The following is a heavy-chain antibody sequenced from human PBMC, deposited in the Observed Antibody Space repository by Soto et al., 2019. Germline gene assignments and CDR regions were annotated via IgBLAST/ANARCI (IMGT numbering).Heavy chain of an antibody. Sequence: QVQLVQSGAEVKKPGASVKVSCKASGYTFTSYDINWVRQATGQGLEWMGWMNPNSGNTGYAQKFQGRVTMTRNTSISTAYMELSSLRSEDTAVYYCARGYITTVTYYYYYYYMDVWGKGTTVTVSS. V-gene: IGHV1-8*01. D-gene: IGHD4-17*01. J-gene: IGHJ6*03. CDR1: GYTFTSYD. CDR3: ARGYITTVTYYYYYYYMDV. CDR2: MNPNSGNT.